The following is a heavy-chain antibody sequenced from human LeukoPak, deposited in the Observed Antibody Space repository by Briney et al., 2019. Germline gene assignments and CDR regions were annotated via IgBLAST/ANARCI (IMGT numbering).Heavy chain of an antibody. V-gene: IGHV4-34*01. Sequence: PSETLSLTCAVYGGSFSGYYWSWIRQPPGKGLEWIGEINHSGSTNYNPSLKSRVTISVDTSKNQFSLKLSPVTAADTAVYYCASFPLNYDSSGYYSFFDYWGQGTLVTVSS. CDR2: INHSGST. CDR3: ASFPLNYDSSGYYSFFDY. CDR1: GGSFSGYY. J-gene: IGHJ4*02. D-gene: IGHD3-22*01.